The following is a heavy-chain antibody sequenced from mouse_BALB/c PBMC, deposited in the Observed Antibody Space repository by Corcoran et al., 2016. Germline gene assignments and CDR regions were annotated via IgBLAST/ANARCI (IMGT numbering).Heavy chain of an antibody. V-gene: IGHV1-26*01. J-gene: IGHJ1*01. CDR1: GYTFTDYY. CDR3: ARDRDWYFEV. D-gene: IGHD2-14*01. CDR2: VNPNNGDT. Sequence: EVQLQQSGPELVKPGASVKMSCKASGYTFTDYYMKWMKQSLGKSLEWIGDVNPNNGDTNYDQKFKGKATLTVDKSSSTAYMQLNSLTSEDSAVYSLARDRDWYFEVWGAGTTVTASS.